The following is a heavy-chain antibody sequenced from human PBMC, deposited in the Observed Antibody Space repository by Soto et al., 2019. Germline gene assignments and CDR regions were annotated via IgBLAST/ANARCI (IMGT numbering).Heavy chain of an antibody. Sequence: GGSLRLSCAASGFTFSSYATSWVRQAPGKGLEWVSAISGSGGSTYYADSVKGRFTISRDNSKNTLYLQMNSLRAEDTAVYYRAKVAGITIFGVEYNWFDPWGQGTLVTVSS. J-gene: IGHJ5*02. D-gene: IGHD3-3*01. CDR1: GFTFSSYA. CDR3: AKVAGITIFGVEYNWFDP. CDR2: ISGSGGST. V-gene: IGHV3-23*01.